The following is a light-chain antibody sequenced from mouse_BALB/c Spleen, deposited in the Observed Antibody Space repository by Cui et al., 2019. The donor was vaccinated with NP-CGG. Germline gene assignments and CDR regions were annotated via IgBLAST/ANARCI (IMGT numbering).Light chain of an antibody. V-gene: IGLV1*01. CDR3: ALWYSNHWV. J-gene: IGLJ1*01. CDR1: TGAVTTSNY. CDR2: GTN. Sequence: QAVVTPESALPTSPGETVTPTCRSSTGAVTTSNYANWVQEKPDHLFTGLIGGTNNRAPGVPARFSGSLIGDKAALTITGAQTEDEAIYFCALWYSNHWVFGGGTKLTVL.